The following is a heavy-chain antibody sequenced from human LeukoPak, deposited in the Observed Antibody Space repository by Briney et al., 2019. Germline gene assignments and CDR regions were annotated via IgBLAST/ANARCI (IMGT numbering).Heavy chain of an antibody. J-gene: IGHJ4*02. V-gene: IGHV4-39*01. D-gene: IGHD3-10*01. CDR3: ARHGPPRLQVGNVLLWFGEFPGFDY. Sequence: SETLSLTCTVSGGSISSTSYFWGWIRQPPGKGLEWIGNTHYGKSTTYNPSLKSRVTIFVDTSKNQFSLKLRSVTAADTAVYYCARHGPPRLQVGNVLLWFGEFPGFDYWGQGTLVTVSS. CDR2: THYGKST. CDR1: GGSISSTSYF.